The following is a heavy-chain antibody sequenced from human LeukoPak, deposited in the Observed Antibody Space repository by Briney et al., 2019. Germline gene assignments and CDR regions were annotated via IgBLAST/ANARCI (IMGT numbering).Heavy chain of an antibody. D-gene: IGHD6-6*01. J-gene: IGHJ4*02. CDR3: AKEIVPPSGYYFDY. V-gene: IGHV3-23*01. CDR2: ISGSGANT. CDR1: GFTFSNSA. Sequence: GGSLRLSCAASGFTFSNSAMSWIRQAPGKRLEWVSSISGSGANTYYADSVKGRFTIFRDNSKNTLYLQMNSLRVEDTAVYYCAKEIVPPSGYYFDYWGQGTLVTVSS.